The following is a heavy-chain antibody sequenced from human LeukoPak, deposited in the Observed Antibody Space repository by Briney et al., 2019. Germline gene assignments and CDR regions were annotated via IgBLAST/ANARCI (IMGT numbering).Heavy chain of an antibody. CDR3: ARQRSSWTNWFDP. CDR1: GGSISSYY. CDR2: IYYSGST. D-gene: IGHD6-13*01. V-gene: IGHV4-59*08. J-gene: IGHJ5*02. Sequence: PSETLSLTCTVSGGSISSYYWGWVRQPPGKGLEWIGYIYYSGSTNYNPSLKSRVTISVDTSKNQFSLKLSSVTAADTAVYHCARQRSSWTNWFDPWGQGTLVTVSS.